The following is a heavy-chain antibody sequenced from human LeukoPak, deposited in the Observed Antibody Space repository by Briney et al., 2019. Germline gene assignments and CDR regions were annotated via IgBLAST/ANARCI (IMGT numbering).Heavy chain of an antibody. D-gene: IGHD5-12*01. Sequence: GGSLRLSCAAPGFTFRNYGMSWVRQAPGKGLEWVSSISSSSSYIYYADSVKGRFTISGDNAKNSLYLQMNSLRAEDTAVYYCARDRGFYFDYWGQGTLVTVSS. CDR2: ISSSSSYI. CDR1: GFTFRNYG. CDR3: ARDRGFYFDY. J-gene: IGHJ4*02. V-gene: IGHV3-21*01.